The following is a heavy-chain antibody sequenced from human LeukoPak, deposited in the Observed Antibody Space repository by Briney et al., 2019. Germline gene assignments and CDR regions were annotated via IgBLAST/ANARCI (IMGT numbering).Heavy chain of an antibody. V-gene: IGHV1-2*02. CDR2: INPNSGGT. J-gene: IGHJ5*02. CDR3: ARDSAGSSWYLNWFDP. CDR1: GYTFTGYY. Sequence: ASVKVPCKASGYTFTGYYMHWVRQAPGQGLEWMGWINPNSGGTNYAQKFQGRVTMTRDTSISTAHMELSRLRSDDTAVYYCARDSAGSSWYLNWFDPWGQGTLVTVSS. D-gene: IGHD6-13*01.